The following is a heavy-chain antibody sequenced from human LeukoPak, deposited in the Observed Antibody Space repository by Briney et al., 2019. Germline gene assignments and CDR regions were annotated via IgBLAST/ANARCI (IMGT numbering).Heavy chain of an antibody. CDR1: GCSISSGGYY. J-gene: IGHJ6*03. CDR2: IYTSGST. Sequence: TLSLTCTVSGCSISSGGYYWSWIRQPAGKGLEWIRRIYTSGSTNYNPSPKSRVTISVDTYKNQFSLKLSSVTAADTAVYYCARGNYYMDGWGKGTTVTVSS. V-gene: IGHV4-61*02. CDR3: ARGNYYMDG.